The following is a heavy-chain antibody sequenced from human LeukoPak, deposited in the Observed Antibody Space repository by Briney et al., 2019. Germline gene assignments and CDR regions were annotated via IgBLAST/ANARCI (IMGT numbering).Heavy chain of an antibody. CDR3: ARGTQWLVLALVGAGIGAFDI. CDR2: INPDGRTI. CDR1: GFTFSSYW. V-gene: IGHV3-74*03. J-gene: IGHJ3*02. Sequence: GGSLRLSCAASGFTFSSYWMHWVRQAPGKGLVWVSRINPDGRTITYADSVVGRITISRDNAKNTLYLQMNSLRDEDTAVYYCARGTQWLVLALVGAGIGAFDIWGQGTMVTVSS. D-gene: IGHD6-19*01.